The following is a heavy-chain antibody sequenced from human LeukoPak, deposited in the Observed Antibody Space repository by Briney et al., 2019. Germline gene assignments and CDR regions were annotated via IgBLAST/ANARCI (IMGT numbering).Heavy chain of an antibody. D-gene: IGHD6-19*01. J-gene: IGHJ4*02. CDR2: INPSGGST. V-gene: IGHV1-46*01. CDR3: ARFAVHRRLAVAGQFGLDY. Sequence: ASVKVSCKASGYTFTSYYMHWVRQAPGQGLEWMGIINPSGGSTNYAQKFQGRVTMTRDTSTSTVYMGLSSLRSEDTAVYYCARFAVHRRLAVAGQFGLDYWGQGTLVTVSS. CDR1: GYTFTSYY.